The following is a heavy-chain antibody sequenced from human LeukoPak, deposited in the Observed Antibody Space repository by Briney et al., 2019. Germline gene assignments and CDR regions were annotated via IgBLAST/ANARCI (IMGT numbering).Heavy chain of an antibody. V-gene: IGHV3-15*01. Sequence: KPGGSLRLSCAASGFTFSNDWMNWVRQVPGKGLEWVGRIKSKTDGGTTDYAAPVKGRFTISRDDSKNTLYLQMNSLKTEDTAVYYCTTDPVGATFEQNYYYYYMDVWGKGTTVTVSS. CDR3: TTDPVGATFEQNYYYYYMDV. J-gene: IGHJ6*03. CDR2: IKSKTDGGTT. CDR1: GFTFSNDW. D-gene: IGHD1-26*01.